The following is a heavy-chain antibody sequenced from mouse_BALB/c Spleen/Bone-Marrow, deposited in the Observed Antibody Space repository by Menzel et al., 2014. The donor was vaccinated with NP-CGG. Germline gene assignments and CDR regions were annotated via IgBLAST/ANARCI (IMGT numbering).Heavy chain of an antibody. CDR2: ITSGDSYT. V-gene: IGHV5-9*02. J-gene: IGHJ3*01. D-gene: IGHD2-2*01. CDR1: GFPFRSYD. CDR3: ARQDGYDGTWFAY. Sequence: EVKLVESGGGLVKPGGSLKLSCAASGFPFRSYDMSWVRQTPEKRLEWVATITSGDSYTYYPDSVKDRFTISRDNARNTLYLQMSSLRSEDTALYYCARQDGYDGTWFAYWGQGTLVTVSA.